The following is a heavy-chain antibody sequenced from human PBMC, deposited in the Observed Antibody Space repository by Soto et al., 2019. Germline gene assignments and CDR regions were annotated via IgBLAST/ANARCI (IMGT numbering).Heavy chain of an antibody. V-gene: IGHV2-5*02. Sequence: QITLKDSGPTLVRLTQPLTLTYAFSGFSISTSGVGVRWFRQRPGKALEWLPVIYWDDSKHYSPSLRSRLTITKDTAENQVVLTMTNMDPMDTGTYYCAHKGPEDWPLDYWGQGTLVTVSS. CDR2: IYWDDSK. D-gene: IGHD3-9*01. J-gene: IGHJ4*02. CDR1: GFSISTSGVG. CDR3: AHKGPEDWPLDY.